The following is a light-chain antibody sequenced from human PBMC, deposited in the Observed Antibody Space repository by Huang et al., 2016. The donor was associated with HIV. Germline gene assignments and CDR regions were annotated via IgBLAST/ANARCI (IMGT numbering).Light chain of an antibody. CDR3: QQRISGVT. V-gene: IGKV3-11*01. Sequence: IVLTQSPATLSWYPGERVTLSCRASQSVGNYIAWYQQHPGQSPKLLIYDTSNRAPGTPVRFSGSGSGTDCTLTISSLESEDFAVYYCQQRISGVTFGGGTKVQVK. J-gene: IGKJ4*01. CDR2: DTS. CDR1: QSVGNY.